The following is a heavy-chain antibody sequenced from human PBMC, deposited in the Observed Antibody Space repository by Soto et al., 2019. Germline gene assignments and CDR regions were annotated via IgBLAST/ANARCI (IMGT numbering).Heavy chain of an antibody. J-gene: IGHJ4*02. V-gene: IGHV3-72*01. CDR3: AWFSGSYTRGLDY. D-gene: IGHD1-26*01. Sequence: EVQLVESGGGLVQPGGSLRLSCAASGFTFSDHYMDWVRQAPGKGLEWVGRSRNKANSYSTEYAASVKGRFTISRDESKNSLYLQMNSLKTEDTAVYYCAWFSGSYTRGLDYWGQGTLVTVSS. CDR1: GFTFSDHY. CDR2: SRNKANSYST.